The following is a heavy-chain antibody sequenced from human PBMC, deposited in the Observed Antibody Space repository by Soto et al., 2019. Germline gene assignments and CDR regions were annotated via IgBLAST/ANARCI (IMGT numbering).Heavy chain of an antibody. J-gene: IGHJ4*02. CDR3: ARLPKGSVVTA. CDR1: GFRFSDHS. V-gene: IGHV3-48*02. CDR2: ISSNGDTT. Sequence: LRLSCVASGFRFSDHSMNWVRQAPGKGLQWISYISSNGDTTYYADSVKGRFTVSRDNAKNALFLQMNSLRDDDTATYYCARLPKGSVVTAWGQGARVTVSS. D-gene: IGHD2-21*02.